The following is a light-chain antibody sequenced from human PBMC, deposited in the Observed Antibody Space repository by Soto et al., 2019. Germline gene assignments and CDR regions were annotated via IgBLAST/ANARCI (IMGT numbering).Light chain of an antibody. J-gene: IGLJ3*02. CDR1: SGSIASNY. Sequence: FMLTQPHSVSESPGKTVTISCTRSSGSIASNYVQWYQQRPGSAPTTVIYEDNQRPSGVPDRFSGSIDSSSNSASLTISGLKTEDEAXYYXXXYDSSLWVFGGGTKLTVL. CDR3: XXYDSSLWV. CDR2: EDN. V-gene: IGLV6-57*03.